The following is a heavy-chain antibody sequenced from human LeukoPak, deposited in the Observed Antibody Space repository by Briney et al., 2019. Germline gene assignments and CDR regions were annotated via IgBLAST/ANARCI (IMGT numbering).Heavy chain of an antibody. D-gene: IGHD3-10*01. Sequence: PPETLSLTCTVSGGSFSSYYWSWIRQPPGKGLEWIGYIYYSGSTNYNPSLKSRVTISVDTSKNQFSLKLSSVTAADTAVYYCARYGESYGSGGNWFDPWGQGTLVTVSS. V-gene: IGHV4-59*01. J-gene: IGHJ5*02. CDR3: ARYGESYGSGGNWFDP. CDR1: GGSFSSYY. CDR2: IYYSGST.